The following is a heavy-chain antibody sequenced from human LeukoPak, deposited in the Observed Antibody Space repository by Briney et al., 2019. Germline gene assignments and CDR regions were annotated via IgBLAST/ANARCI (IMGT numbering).Heavy chain of an antibody. CDR2: IFYSGRT. CDR3: ARDILATSIAAPYY. CDR1: GGSIGSSTYY. J-gene: IGHJ4*02. V-gene: IGHV4-39*07. D-gene: IGHD6-13*01. Sequence: PSETLSLTCTVSGGSIGSSTYYWAWIRQPPGKGLEWIGSIFYSGRTHYNPSLKSRVTMPVDTSKNHCSLRLSSVNAAETAVYYCARDILATSIAAPYYWGQGTLVTVSS.